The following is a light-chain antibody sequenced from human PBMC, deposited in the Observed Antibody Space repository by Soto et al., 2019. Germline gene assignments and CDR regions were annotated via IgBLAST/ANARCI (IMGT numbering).Light chain of an antibody. J-gene: IGKJ4*01. V-gene: IGKV3-15*01. CDR1: QRLSSN. Sequence: EIVMTQSPATLSVSPGERATLSCRASQRLSSNLAWYQQRPGQAPRLLIYGVSTRATGVPARFSGSGSGTDFTLIISRLEPEDFAVYYCQQYGSSVLTFGGGTKVDIK. CDR3: QQYGSSVLT. CDR2: GVS.